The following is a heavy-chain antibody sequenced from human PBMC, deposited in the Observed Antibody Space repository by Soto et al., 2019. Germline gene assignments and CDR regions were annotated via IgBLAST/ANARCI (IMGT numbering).Heavy chain of an antibody. J-gene: IGHJ4*02. Sequence: QVQLVQSGAEVKKPGASVKISCKASGYTFTSYYMHWVRQAPGQGLEWMGIINPSGGSTNYAQQLQGRVAMTRDKSTSTVYMELNSLRSEDTAVYYCARPPSPGCINAVCYPLDYWGQGTLVTVSS. V-gene: IGHV1-46*01. D-gene: IGHD2-8*01. CDR1: GYTFTSYY. CDR2: INPSGGST. CDR3: ARPPSPGCINAVCYPLDY.